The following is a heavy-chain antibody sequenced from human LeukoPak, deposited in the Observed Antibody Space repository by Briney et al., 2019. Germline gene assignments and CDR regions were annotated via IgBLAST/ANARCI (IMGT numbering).Heavy chain of an antibody. CDR3: AKDRTLVGAPNGY. CDR2: ISGSGGRT. V-gene: IGHV3-23*01. Sequence: GGSLRLSCEASGFIFSSHAMTWVRQAPGKGLEWVSAISGSGGRTDYADSVKGRFTISRDNPKNTLYLQMNSLRAEDTAIYYCAKDRTLVGAPNGYWGQGTLVTVSS. J-gene: IGHJ4*02. CDR1: GFIFSSHA. D-gene: IGHD1-26*01.